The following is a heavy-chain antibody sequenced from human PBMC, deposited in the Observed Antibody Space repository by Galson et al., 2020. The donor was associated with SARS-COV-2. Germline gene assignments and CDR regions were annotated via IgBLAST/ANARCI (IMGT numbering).Heavy chain of an antibody. CDR3: ASMEVSGSYYPDV. CDR2: GFRSGDS. D-gene: IGHD3-10*01. J-gene: IGHJ4*02. Sequence: SETLSLTCTVSGDSINIGGFFWTWIRQRPGKGLEWIGYGFRSGDSSYNPSLKSRVSISVDTSKNQFSLKLSSVTAADTAVYYCASMEVSGSYYPDVWGEGTLVTVSS. V-gene: IGHV4-31*03. CDR1: GDSINIGGFF.